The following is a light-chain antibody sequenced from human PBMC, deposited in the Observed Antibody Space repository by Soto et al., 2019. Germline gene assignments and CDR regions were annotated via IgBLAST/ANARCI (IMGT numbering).Light chain of an antibody. Sequence: DIQMTQSTSSVSASVGDRVTITCRASQGISSWLAWHQQKPGKAPNLLIYDASSLQGSVPLRFSSSGSGTDFALTIRILQPEDFATYYCHQAYSFPHVFGHRTKLAIK. CDR1: QGISSW. CDR2: DAS. CDR3: HQAYSFPHV. J-gene: IGKJ2*01. V-gene: IGKV1D-12*01.